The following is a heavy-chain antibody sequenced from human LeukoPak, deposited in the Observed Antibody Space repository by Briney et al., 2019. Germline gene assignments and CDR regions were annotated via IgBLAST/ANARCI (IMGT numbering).Heavy chain of an antibody. D-gene: IGHD1-7*01. Sequence: SETLSLTCTVSGGSISSSSYYWGWIRQPPGKGLECIGNIYSSGTTYYNPSLKSRVTISIDTSKSQFSLRLSSVTAADTAVYYCVQNIPGTIEHWGQGTLVTGSS. CDR3: VQNIPGTIEH. J-gene: IGHJ1*01. CDR1: GGSISSSSYY. V-gene: IGHV4-39*01. CDR2: IYSSGTT.